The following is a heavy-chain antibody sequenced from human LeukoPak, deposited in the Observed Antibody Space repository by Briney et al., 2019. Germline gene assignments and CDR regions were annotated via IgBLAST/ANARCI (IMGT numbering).Heavy chain of an antibody. V-gene: IGHV3-30*02. D-gene: IGHD5-12*01. CDR2: IWYDGSNK. J-gene: IGHJ4*02. Sequence: GGSLRLSCAASGFTFSSYGMHWVRQAPGKGLEWVAVIWYDGSNKYYADSVKGRFTISRDNSKNTLYLQMNSLRAEDTAVYYCAKGRRIVATIEPYFDYWGQGTLVTVSS. CDR1: GFTFSSYG. CDR3: AKGRRIVATIEPYFDY.